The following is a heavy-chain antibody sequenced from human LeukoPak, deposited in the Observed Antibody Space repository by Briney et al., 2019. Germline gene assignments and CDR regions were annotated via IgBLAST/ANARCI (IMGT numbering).Heavy chain of an antibody. J-gene: IGHJ4*02. Sequence: SETLSLTCTVSGGSISSSSYYWGWIRQPPGKGLEWIGSIYYSGSSYYNPSLKSRVTISVHTSKNQFSLKLSSVTAADTAVYYCARHLDTATDYFDYWGQGTLVTVSS. CDR1: GGSISSSSYY. D-gene: IGHD5-18*01. V-gene: IGHV4-39*01. CDR2: IYYSGSS. CDR3: ARHLDTATDYFDY.